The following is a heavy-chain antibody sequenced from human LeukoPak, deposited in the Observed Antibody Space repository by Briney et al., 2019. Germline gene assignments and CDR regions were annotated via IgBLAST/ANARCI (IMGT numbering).Heavy chain of an antibody. Sequence: GASVKVSCKASGGTFSSYAISWVRQAPGKGLEWVAKMNEYGSEIFYVDSVKGRFTISRDNAKNSLYLQMNRLRAEDTAVYYCARPRGCGTSRCNNFDYWGQGTLVTVSS. V-gene: IGHV3-7*01. CDR2: MNEYGSEI. CDR1: GGTFSSYA. D-gene: IGHD2-21*01. CDR3: ARPRGCGTSRCNNFDY. J-gene: IGHJ4*02.